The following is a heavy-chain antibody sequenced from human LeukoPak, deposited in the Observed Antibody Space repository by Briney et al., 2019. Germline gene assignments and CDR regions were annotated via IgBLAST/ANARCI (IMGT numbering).Heavy chain of an antibody. D-gene: IGHD5-18*01. V-gene: IGHV3-53*01. Sequence: GGSLRLSCAASGFTVSSNYMSWVRQAPGKGLEWVSVIYSGGSTYYADSVKGRFTISRDNAKNSLYLQMNSLRAEDTAVYYCARDQPVGVYSYGYDYFDYWGQGTLVTVSS. CDR1: GFTVSSNY. J-gene: IGHJ4*02. CDR2: IYSGGST. CDR3: ARDQPVGVYSYGYDYFDY.